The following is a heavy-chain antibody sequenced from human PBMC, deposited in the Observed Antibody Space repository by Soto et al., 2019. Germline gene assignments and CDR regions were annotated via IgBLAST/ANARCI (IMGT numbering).Heavy chain of an antibody. CDR3: ARQQAGRGVDY. CDR1: GGSISSYY. D-gene: IGHD6-13*01. J-gene: IGHJ4*01. Sequence: PSETLSLTCAVSGGSISSYYWSWIRQPPGKGLEWIGYIYNSGSTHYNPSLKSRVTISVDTSKNQFSLKLSSVTAADTAVYYCARQQAGRGVDYWGHGTLVTVSS. CDR2: IYNSGST. V-gene: IGHV4-59*01.